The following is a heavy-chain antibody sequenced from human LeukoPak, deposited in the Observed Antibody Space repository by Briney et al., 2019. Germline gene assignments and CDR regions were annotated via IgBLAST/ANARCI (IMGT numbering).Heavy chain of an antibody. D-gene: IGHD6-13*01. CDR1: GYSISSGYY. Sequence: SETLSLTCAVSGYSISSGYYWGWIRQPPGKGLEWIGSIYHSGSTYYNPSLKSRVTISVDTSTNQFSLKLSSVTAADTAVYYCARRMAAAGIGIYFDYWGQGTLVTVSS. V-gene: IGHV4-38-2*01. CDR2: IYHSGST. J-gene: IGHJ4*02. CDR3: ARRMAAAGIGIYFDY.